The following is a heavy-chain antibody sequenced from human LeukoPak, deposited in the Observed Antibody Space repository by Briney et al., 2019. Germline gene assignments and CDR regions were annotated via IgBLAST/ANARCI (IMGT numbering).Heavy chain of an antibody. CDR2: IIPILGIA. CDR1: GGTFSSYA. Sequence: SVKVSCKASGGTFSSYAISWVRQAPGQGLEWMGRIIPILGIANYAQKFQGRVTITADKSTSTAYMELSSLRSEDTAVYYCASAVAGPKDYYYYYYYGMDVWGQGTTVTVSS. J-gene: IGHJ6*02. CDR3: ASAVAGPKDYYYYYYYGMDV. V-gene: IGHV1-69*04. D-gene: IGHD6-19*01.